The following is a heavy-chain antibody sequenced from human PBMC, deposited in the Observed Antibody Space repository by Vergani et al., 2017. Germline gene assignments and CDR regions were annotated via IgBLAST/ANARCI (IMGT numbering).Heavy chain of an antibody. J-gene: IGHJ4*02. CDR2: IYYRGST. CDR1: GGSISSGDYY. CDR3: ARDRNYYDSSGYYGAGEFDY. D-gene: IGHD3-22*01. Sequence: QVQLQESGPGLVKPSQTLSLTCTVSGGSISSGDYYWSWIRQPPGKGLEWIGYIYYRGSTYYNPSLKSRVTISVDTSKNQFSLKLSSVTAADTAVYYCARDRNYYDSSGYYGAGEFDYWGQGTLVTVSS. V-gene: IGHV4-30-4*08.